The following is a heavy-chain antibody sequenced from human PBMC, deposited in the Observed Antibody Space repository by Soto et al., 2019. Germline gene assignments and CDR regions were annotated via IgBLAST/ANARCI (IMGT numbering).Heavy chain of an antibody. J-gene: IGHJ5*02. CDR2: IYYSGST. CDR3: ARDAEWGGFRWFDP. CDR1: GGSISSGGYY. Sequence: QVQLQESGPGLVKPSQTLSLTCTVSGGSISSGGYYWSWIRQHPGKGLEWIGYIYYSGSTYYNPSLKSRVTISVDTSKNQFSLKLSSVTAADTAVYYWARDAEWGGFRWFDPWGQGTLVTVSS. V-gene: IGHV4-31*03. D-gene: IGHD1-26*01.